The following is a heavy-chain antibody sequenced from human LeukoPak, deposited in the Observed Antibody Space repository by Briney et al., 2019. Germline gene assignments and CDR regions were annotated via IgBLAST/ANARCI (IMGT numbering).Heavy chain of an antibody. Sequence: SETLSLTCTVSGGSISSYYWSWIRQPAGKGLEWIGRIYTSGSTNYNPSLKSRVTISVDTSKNQFSLKLNSVTAADTAVYYCARDTGTYYYGSGTHDAFDIWGQGTRVTVSS. V-gene: IGHV4-4*07. D-gene: IGHD3-10*01. CDR1: GGSISSYY. CDR2: IYTSGST. J-gene: IGHJ3*02. CDR3: ARDTGTYYYGSGTHDAFDI.